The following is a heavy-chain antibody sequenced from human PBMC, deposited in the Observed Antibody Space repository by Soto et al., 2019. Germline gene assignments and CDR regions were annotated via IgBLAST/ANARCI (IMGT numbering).Heavy chain of an antibody. Sequence: VVSLKISGNGAGYSFTSYWIGWVRQMPGKGLEWMGIIYPGDSDTRYSPSFQGQVTISADKSISTAYLQWSSLKASDTAMYYCATQQQLALFDHWGQGTLVTVS. CDR3: ATQQQLALFDH. CDR2: IYPGDSDT. CDR1: GYSFTSYW. D-gene: IGHD6-13*01. V-gene: IGHV5-51*01. J-gene: IGHJ4*02.